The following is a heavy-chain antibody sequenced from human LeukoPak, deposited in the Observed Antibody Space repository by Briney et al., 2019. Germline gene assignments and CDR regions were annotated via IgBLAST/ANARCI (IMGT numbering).Heavy chain of an antibody. V-gene: IGHV5-51*01. D-gene: IGHD2-15*01. CDR2: IYPGDSDT. CDR3: ARRYLCSGGSCPMMGAFGI. CDR1: GFTFSSYA. Sequence: GGSLRLSCAASGFTFSSYAMSWVRQMPGKGLEWMGIIYPGDSDTRYSPSFQGQVTISADKSISTAYLQWSSLKASDTAMYYCARRYLCSGGSCPMMGAFGIWGQGTMVTVSS. J-gene: IGHJ3*02.